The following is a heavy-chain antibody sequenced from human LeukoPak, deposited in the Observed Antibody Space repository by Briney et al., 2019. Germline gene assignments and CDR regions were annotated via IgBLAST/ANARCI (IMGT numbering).Heavy chain of an antibody. CDR1: GGSISSSSYY. CDR2: IYDSGST. CDR3: ARELVVWGACFDY. D-gene: IGHD3-16*01. V-gene: IGHV4-39*06. J-gene: IGHJ4*02. Sequence: PSETLSLTCTVSGGSISSSSYYWGWIRQPPGKGLEWIGRIYDSGSTYYNPSLKSRVTISVDTSKNQFPLKLSSVTAADTAVYYCARELVVWGACFDYWGQGTLVTVSS.